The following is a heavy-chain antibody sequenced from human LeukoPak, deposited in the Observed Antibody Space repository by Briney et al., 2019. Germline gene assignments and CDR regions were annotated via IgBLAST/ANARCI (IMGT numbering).Heavy chain of an antibody. V-gene: IGHV4-59*01. Sequence: SETLSLTCAVYGGSFSGYYWSWIRQPPGKGLEWIGYVYYSGSTNYNPSLKSRVTISVDTSKNQFSLKLSSVTAADTAVYYCARERGYGDYGISYYYYYGMDVWGQGTTVTVSS. D-gene: IGHD4-17*01. CDR2: VYYSGST. CDR1: GGSFSGYY. CDR3: ARERGYGDYGISYYYYYGMDV. J-gene: IGHJ6*02.